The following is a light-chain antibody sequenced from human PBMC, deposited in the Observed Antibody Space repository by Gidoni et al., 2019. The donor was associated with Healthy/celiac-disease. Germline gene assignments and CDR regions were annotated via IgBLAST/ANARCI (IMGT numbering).Light chain of an antibody. CDR2: GAS. J-gene: IGKJ5*01. CDR3: QQYGSSPPVT. V-gene: IGKV3-20*01. Sequence: EIVLTQSPGTLSLSPGERATLSCRASQSVRSSYLASYQQKPGQAPRLLIYGASSRATGIPDRFSGSGSGTDFTLTISRLEPEDFAVYYCQQYGSSPPVTFGQGTRLEIK. CDR1: QSVRSSY.